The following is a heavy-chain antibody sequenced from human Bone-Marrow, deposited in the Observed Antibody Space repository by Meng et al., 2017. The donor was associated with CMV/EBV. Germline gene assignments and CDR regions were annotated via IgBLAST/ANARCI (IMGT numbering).Heavy chain of an antibody. CDR1: GFTFSSYG. Sequence: GGSLRLSCAASGFTFSSYGMHWVRQAPGKGLEWVAFIRYDGSDKYYADSVKGRFTISRDNSKNTLYLQMNSLRAEDTAVYYCAKGGVQLWSLDYWGQGTLVTVDS. V-gene: IGHV3-30*02. D-gene: IGHD5-18*01. J-gene: IGHJ4*02. CDR3: AKGGVQLWSLDY. CDR2: IRYDGSDK.